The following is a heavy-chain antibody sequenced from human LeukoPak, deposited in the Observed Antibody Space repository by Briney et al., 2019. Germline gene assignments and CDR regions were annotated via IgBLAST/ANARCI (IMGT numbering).Heavy chain of an antibody. J-gene: IGHJ5*02. V-gene: IGHV4-59*01. CDR1: GGSISSYY. CDR3: ARAKGYYDSSGYGIDP. CDR2: IYYSGST. Sequence: SETLSLTCTVSGGSISSYYWSWIRQPPGKGLEWIGYIYYSGSTNYNPSLKSRVTISVDTSKNQFSLKLSSVTAADTAVYYCARAKGYYDSSGYGIDPWGQGTLVTVS. D-gene: IGHD3-22*01.